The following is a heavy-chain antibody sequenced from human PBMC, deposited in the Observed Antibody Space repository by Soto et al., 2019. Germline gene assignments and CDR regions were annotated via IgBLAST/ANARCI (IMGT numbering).Heavy chain of an antibody. CDR1: GFMFSSYA. Sequence: QVPLVESGGGVVQPGRSLRLSCAASGFMFSSYAMHWVRQAPGKGLEWVAVKTYDGSNKNYADSVKGRFTISRDNSQNTPYPQMNRLGAEGTAVYYCARAGGLLVDYWGQGTLVTVSS. J-gene: IGHJ4*02. CDR2: KTYDGSNK. D-gene: IGHD1-26*01. V-gene: IGHV3-30-3*01. CDR3: ARAGGLLVDY.